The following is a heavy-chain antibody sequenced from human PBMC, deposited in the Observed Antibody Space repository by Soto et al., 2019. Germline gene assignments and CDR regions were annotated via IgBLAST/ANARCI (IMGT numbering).Heavy chain of an antibody. V-gene: IGHV4-39*01. D-gene: IGHD6-19*01. CDR2: IYYSGST. J-gene: IGHJ4*02. CDR1: GGSISSSSYY. Sequence: SETLSLTCTVSGGSISSSSYYWGWIRQPPGKGLEWIGSIYYSGSTYYNPSLKSRVTISVDTSKNQFSLQLNSVTPEDTAVYYCARVPGVAGPINSPFSPFDYWGQGTLVTVSS. CDR3: ARVPGVAGPINSPFSPFDY.